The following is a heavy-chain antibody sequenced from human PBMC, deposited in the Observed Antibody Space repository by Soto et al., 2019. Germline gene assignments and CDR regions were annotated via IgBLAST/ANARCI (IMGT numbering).Heavy chain of an antibody. D-gene: IGHD2-2*01. J-gene: IGHJ4*02. Sequence: EVQLVESGGGLVQPGGSLRLSCAASGFIFSSYWMTWVRQAPGKGLEWVANIKQDGSVKYYVDSVKGRLTISRENAKNSLYLQMNSVRAEDTAVYYCARIGYSSSSNDYWGQGTLVTVSS. V-gene: IGHV3-7*01. CDR3: ARIGYSSSSNDY. CDR1: GFIFSSYW. CDR2: IKQDGSVK.